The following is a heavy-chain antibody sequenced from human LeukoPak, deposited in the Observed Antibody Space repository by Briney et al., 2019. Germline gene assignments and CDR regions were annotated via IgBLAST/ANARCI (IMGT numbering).Heavy chain of an antibody. V-gene: IGHV3-53*01. CDR2: IYSDGST. J-gene: IGHJ3*02. Sequence: PGGSLRLSCAASEFTVSRNYMSWVRQAPGKGLEWVSVIYSDGSTYYADSVKGRYSISRDNAKNSLYLQMNSLRAEDTAVYYCATALLIFGVVHDAFDIWGQGTMVTVSS. D-gene: IGHD3-3*01. CDR1: EFTVSRNY. CDR3: ATALLIFGVVHDAFDI.